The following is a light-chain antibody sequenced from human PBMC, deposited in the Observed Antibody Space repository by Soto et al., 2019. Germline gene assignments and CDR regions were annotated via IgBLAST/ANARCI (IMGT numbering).Light chain of an antibody. J-gene: IGKJ4*01. Sequence: EIVMTQSPATLSVSPGERATLSCRASQSVSSNLAWYQQKPGQTPQLLIFVASTRATGIPDRFSGRGSGTEFTLTISRLQSEDFAVYYGQQYNVWPLTFGGGTNVEFK. CDR1: QSVSSN. V-gene: IGKV3-15*01. CDR2: VAS. CDR3: QQYNVWPLT.